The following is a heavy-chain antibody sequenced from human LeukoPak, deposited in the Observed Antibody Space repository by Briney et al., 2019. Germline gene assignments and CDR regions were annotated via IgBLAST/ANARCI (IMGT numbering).Heavy chain of an antibody. Sequence: TGGSLRLSCAASGFTFSSYGMHWVRQAPGKGLEWVAFIRYDGSNKYYADSVKGRFTISRDNSKNTLYLQMNSLRAEDTAVYYCAKDVVGQQWPENYWGQGTLVTVSS. D-gene: IGHD6-19*01. V-gene: IGHV3-30*02. CDR1: GFTFSSYG. CDR2: IRYDGSNK. J-gene: IGHJ4*02. CDR3: AKDVVGQQWPENY.